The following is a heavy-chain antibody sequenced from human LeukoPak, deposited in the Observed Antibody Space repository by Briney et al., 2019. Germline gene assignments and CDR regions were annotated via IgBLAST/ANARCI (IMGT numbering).Heavy chain of an antibody. CDR1: GGSISSYY. D-gene: IGHD3-10*01. Sequence: SETLSLTCTVSGGSISSYYWSWIRQPPGKGLAGMGYIYYSGSTNYNPSLKSRVTISVDTSKNQFSLKLSSVTAADTAVYYCARAAMVRGVKNGNWFDPWGQGTLVTVSS. V-gene: IGHV4-59*01. J-gene: IGHJ5*02. CDR2: IYYSGST. CDR3: ARAAMVRGVKNGNWFDP.